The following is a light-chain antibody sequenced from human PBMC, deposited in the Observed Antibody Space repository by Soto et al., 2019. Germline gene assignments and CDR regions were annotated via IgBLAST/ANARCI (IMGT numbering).Light chain of an antibody. CDR2: GAS. CDR3: QQYNHWWT. J-gene: IGKJ1*01. Sequence: EMVMTQSPATLSVSPGERATLSCRASQSVSTNLAWYQQKPGQAPRLLIYGASTRATGIPGRFSGSGSGTEFTLTISSLQSEDFAAYYCQQYNHWWTFGQGTRVEVK. V-gene: IGKV3-15*01. CDR1: QSVSTN.